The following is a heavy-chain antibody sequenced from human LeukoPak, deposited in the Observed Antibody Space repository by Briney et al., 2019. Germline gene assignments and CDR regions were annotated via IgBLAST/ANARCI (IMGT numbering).Heavy chain of an antibody. J-gene: IGHJ4*02. V-gene: IGHV4-31*03. CDR2: IYYSGST. CDR3: ARVTVSGGSFDY. CDR1: GGSISSGGYY. D-gene: IGHD3-16*01. Sequence: SETLSLTCTVSGGSISSGGYYWSWIRQHPGKGLEWIGYIYYSGSTYYNPSLKSRVTISVDKSKNQFSLKLSSVTAADTAVYYCARVTVSGGSFDYWGQGTLVTVSS.